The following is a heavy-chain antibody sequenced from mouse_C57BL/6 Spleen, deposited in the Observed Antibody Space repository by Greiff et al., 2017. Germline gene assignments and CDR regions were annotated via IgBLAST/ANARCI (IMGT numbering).Heavy chain of an antibody. Sequence: VQLKQSGPVLVKPGPSVKISCKASGFTFTDYYMHWVKQSHGKSLEWIGLVYPYNGGTSYNQKFKGKATLTVDTSSSTAYMELNSLTSEESAVYYCAREEFTTVVDYYAMDYWGQGTSVTVSS. CDR2: VYPYNGGT. CDR3: AREEFTTVVDYYAMDY. CDR1: GFTFTDYY. J-gene: IGHJ4*01. D-gene: IGHD1-1*01. V-gene: IGHV1-36*01.